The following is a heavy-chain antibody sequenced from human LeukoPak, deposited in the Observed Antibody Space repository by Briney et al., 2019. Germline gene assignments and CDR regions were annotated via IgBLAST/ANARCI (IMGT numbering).Heavy chain of an antibody. CDR2: ISSSSSYI. D-gene: IGHD2-15*01. V-gene: IGHV3-21*01. Sequence: GGSLRLSCAASGFTFSSYSMNWVRQAPGKGLEWVSSISSSSSYIYYADSVKGRFTISRDNAKNSLYLQMNSLRAEDTAVYYCARGPMVVAATGDRFDYWGQGTLVTVSS. CDR1: GFTFSSYS. CDR3: ARGPMVVAATGDRFDY. J-gene: IGHJ4*02.